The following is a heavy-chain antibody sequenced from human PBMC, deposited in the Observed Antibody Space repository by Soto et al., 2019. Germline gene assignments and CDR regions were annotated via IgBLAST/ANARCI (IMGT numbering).Heavy chain of an antibody. Sequence: QITLKESGPTLVKPTQTLTLTCTFSGFSLSTSGVGVGWIRQPPGKALEWLALIYWDDDKRYSPSLKSRLTILKGXSKNQVVLTMTNMDPVDTATYYCAHRRRSGKYFDYWGQGTLVTVSS. CDR3: AHRRRSGKYFDY. CDR1: GFSLSTSGVG. V-gene: IGHV2-5*02. J-gene: IGHJ4*02. CDR2: IYWDDDK. D-gene: IGHD2-15*01.